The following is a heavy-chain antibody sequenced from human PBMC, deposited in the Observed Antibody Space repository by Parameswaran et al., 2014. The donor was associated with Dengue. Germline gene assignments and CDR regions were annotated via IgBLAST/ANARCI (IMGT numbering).Heavy chain of an antibody. D-gene: IGHD3-16*01. CDR3: ARGLTSGCAFDI. Sequence: WIRQPPGKGLEWIGYISYSGSTYYNPSLKSRVTISVDTSKNQFSLKLSSVTAADTAVYYCARGLTSGCAFDIWAKDNGHRLL. J-gene: IGHJ3*02. V-gene: IGHV4-31*02. CDR2: ISYSGST.